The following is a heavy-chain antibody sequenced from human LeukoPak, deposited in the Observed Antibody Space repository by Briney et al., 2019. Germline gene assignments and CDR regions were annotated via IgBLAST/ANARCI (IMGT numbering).Heavy chain of an antibody. D-gene: IGHD2/OR15-2a*01. CDR1: GGSIRRGADS. CDR2: IYYSGST. J-gene: IGHJ6*03. V-gene: IGHV4-30-4*08. CDR3: ARALSYYYYYMDV. Sequence: QVELQESGPGLVKPSQTLSLTCTVSGGSIRRGADSWCRVGQPPGKGLDGIGYIYYSGSTYYNPSLKSRATISVDTSKNQFSLKLSSVTAADTAVYYCARALSYYYYYMDVWGKGTTVTVSS.